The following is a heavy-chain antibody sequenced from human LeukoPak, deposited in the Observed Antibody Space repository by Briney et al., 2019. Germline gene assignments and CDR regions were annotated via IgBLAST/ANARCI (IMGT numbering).Heavy chain of an antibody. CDR3: ARTHSDYGGIDY. CDR1: GFTFTNYA. Sequence: GGSLRLSCAASGFTFTNYAIHWVRQAPGKGLEWVSVISFTGGNKYYADSVKGRFTISRDNSKSTIFLQMNSLKTEDTAVYYCARTHSDYGGIDYWGQGTLVTVSS. D-gene: IGHD4-17*01. V-gene: IGHV3-30*04. J-gene: IGHJ4*02. CDR2: ISFTGGNK.